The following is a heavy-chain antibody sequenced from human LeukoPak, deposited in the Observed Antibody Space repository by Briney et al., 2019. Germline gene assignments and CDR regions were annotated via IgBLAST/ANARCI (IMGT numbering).Heavy chain of an antibody. CDR1: GGSISTTNYY. CDR3: ARVAGYFYDSSGYPKPSSLIDF. D-gene: IGHD3-22*01. J-gene: IGHJ4*02. Sequence: PSETLSLTCTVSGGSISTTNYYWAWIRQPPGKGLECIGTIYDSGTTYYSPSLRSRVTISLDTSQNQFSLQLNSVTAADTAMYYCARVAGYFYDSSGYPKPSSLIDFWGQGTLVTVSS. V-gene: IGHV4-39*01. CDR2: IYDSGTT.